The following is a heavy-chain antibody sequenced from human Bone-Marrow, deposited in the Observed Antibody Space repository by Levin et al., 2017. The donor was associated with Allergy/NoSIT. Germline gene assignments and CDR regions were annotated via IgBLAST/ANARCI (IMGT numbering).Heavy chain of an antibody. Sequence: GESLKISCTASGYSFSGYYIHWVRQAPGQRLEWMGWINPSSGGTNYAQHLQGRVSVTRDTSSRTAYLDLRSLTSDDTAVYYCARVWGSYRHADFWGQGTLVTVSS. D-gene: IGHD3-16*02. CDR1: GYSFSGYY. J-gene: IGHJ4*02. V-gene: IGHV1-2*02. CDR3: ARVWGSYRHADF. CDR2: INPSSGGT.